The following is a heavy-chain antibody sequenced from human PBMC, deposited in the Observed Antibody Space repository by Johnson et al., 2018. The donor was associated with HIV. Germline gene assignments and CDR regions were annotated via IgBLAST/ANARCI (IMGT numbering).Heavy chain of an antibody. CDR1: GFTVSSNY. Sequence: VQLVESGGGLIQPGGSLRLSCAASGFTVSSNYMSWVRQAPGKGLEWVSGISGSGGGTYYADSVKGRFTISRDNAKNTLYLQMNSLRAEDTAVYYCARGPTRFAAFDIWGQGTMVTVSS. V-gene: IGHV3-53*01. J-gene: IGHJ3*02. CDR2: ISGSGGGT. D-gene: IGHD3-10*01. CDR3: ARGPTRFAAFDI.